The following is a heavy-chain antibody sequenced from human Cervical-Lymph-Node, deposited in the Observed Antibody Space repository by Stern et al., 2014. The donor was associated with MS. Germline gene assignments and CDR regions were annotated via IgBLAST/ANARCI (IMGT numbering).Heavy chain of an antibody. CDR3: ARDSITYYYDSSAHDGLQH. D-gene: IGHD3-22*01. V-gene: IGHV3-21*06. Sequence: VHLVESGGGLVKPGGSLRLSCAASGFSFSSYSMNWVRQAPGKGPEWVSSISRSSSYIYNADSVKGRFTISRDNAKNSLYLQMNSLRVEDTAVYYCARDSITYYYDSSAHDGLQHWGQGTLVIVSS. J-gene: IGHJ1*01. CDR2: ISRSSSYI. CDR1: GFSFSSYS.